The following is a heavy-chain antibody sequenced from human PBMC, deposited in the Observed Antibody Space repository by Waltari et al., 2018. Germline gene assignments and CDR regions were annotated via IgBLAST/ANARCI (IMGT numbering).Heavy chain of an antibody. D-gene: IGHD3-10*01. J-gene: IGHJ6*03. V-gene: IGHV4-31*03. Sequence: QVQLQESGPGLVKPSQTLSLTCTVSGGSISSGGYYWSWIRQHPGKGLEWIGYIYYRRSTYYSPSIKSRVTISVDTSKNQFSLKLSSVTAADTAVYYCARGRGTDNYYYYYYMDVWGKGTTVTVSS. CDR1: GGSISSGGYY. CDR2: IYYRRST. CDR3: ARGRGTDNYYYYYYMDV.